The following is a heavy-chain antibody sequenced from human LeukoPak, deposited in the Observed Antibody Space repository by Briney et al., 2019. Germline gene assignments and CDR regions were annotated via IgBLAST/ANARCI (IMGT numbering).Heavy chain of an antibody. Sequence: GGSLRLSCAASGFTFSRSWMSWIRQAPGKGLEWVANILQDGTEKNYVDSVRGRLTISRGNAKNSLYLQMNSLRAEDTAVYYCARGSTSWDSWGQGTLVTVSS. V-gene: IGHV3-7*01. CDR2: ILQDGTEK. D-gene: IGHD2-2*01. CDR1: GFTFSRSW. CDR3: ARGSTSWDS. J-gene: IGHJ4*02.